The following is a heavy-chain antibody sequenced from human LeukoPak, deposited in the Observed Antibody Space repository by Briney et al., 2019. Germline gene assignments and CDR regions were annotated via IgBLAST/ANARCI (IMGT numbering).Heavy chain of an antibody. V-gene: IGHV1-2*06. D-gene: IGHD1-26*01. J-gene: IGHJ3*02. CDR1: GYSFTGSY. CDR3: ARDPSVGPTKNAFDI. Sequence: GASVRVSCKATGYSFTGSYMHWVGQAPGQGLEWMGRINPNSGGTNYAQKFQGRVTMTRDTSISTVYMELNRLRSDDTAVYYCARDPSVGPTKNAFDIWGQGTMVTVSS. CDR2: INPNSGGT.